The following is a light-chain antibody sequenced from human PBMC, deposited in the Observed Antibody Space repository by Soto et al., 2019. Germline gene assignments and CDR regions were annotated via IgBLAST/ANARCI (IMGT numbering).Light chain of an antibody. CDR1: QSVSSY. Sequence: EIVFTQSPATLSLSPGERATLSCRASQSVSSYLAWYQQKPGQAPRLLIYDASNRATGIPARFSGSGSGTDFTLTISRLEPEDFAVYYCQQRSNWPWTFGQGTKVDI. CDR2: DAS. CDR3: QQRSNWPWT. V-gene: IGKV3-11*01. J-gene: IGKJ1*01.